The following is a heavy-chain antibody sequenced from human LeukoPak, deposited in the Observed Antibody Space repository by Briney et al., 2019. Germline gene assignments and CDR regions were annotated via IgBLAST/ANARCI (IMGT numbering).Heavy chain of an antibody. D-gene: IGHD1-26*01. J-gene: IGHJ4*02. Sequence: GSLRLSCAASGFTFSSYTMHWVRQAPGKGLEWVAVISYDGSNEYYEDSVKGRFTISRDSSRTTLYLQMISLRAEDTAVYYCARGPQYSGRIDYWGQGTLVTVSS. V-gene: IGHV3-30-3*01. CDR3: ARGPQYSGRIDY. CDR1: GFTFSSYT. CDR2: ISYDGSNE.